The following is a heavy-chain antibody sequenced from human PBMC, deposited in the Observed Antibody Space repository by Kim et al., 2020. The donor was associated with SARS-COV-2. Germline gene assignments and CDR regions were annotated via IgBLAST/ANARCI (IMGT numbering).Heavy chain of an antibody. J-gene: IGHJ3*02. Sequence: PSLKSRVTISVDTSKNQFSLKLSSVTAADTAVYYCARAYYYGSGSYAFDIWGQGTMVTVSS. D-gene: IGHD3-10*01. CDR3: ARAYYYGSGSYAFDI. V-gene: IGHV4-59*01.